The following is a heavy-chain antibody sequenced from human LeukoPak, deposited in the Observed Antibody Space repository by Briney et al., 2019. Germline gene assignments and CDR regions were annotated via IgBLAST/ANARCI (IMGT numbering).Heavy chain of an antibody. D-gene: IGHD6-13*01. J-gene: IGHJ4*02. V-gene: IGHV2-5*02. CDR3: AHTSIAAAGGGFDY. CDR1: GFSLSTSGVG. CDR2: IYWDGDK. Sequence: ESGPTLLKPTQTLTLTCTFSGFSLSTSGVGVGWIPQPPGKALEWLALIYWDGDKRYSPSLKSRLPNTKETSKNQVVLTMTNMDPVDTAKYYCAHTSIAAAGGGFDYWGQGTLVTASS.